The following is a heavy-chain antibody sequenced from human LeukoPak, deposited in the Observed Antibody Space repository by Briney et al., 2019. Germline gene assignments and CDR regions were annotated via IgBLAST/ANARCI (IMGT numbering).Heavy chain of an antibody. CDR2: VYYSGNT. Sequence: SETLSLTCTVSGGSITSSSYYWGWIRQPPGKGLEWIGSVYYSGNTYYNSSLKSRVTISVDTSKNQFSLKLSSVTAADTAVYYCARDNKLLWFGESLNWFDPWGQGTLVTVSS. CDR1: GGSITSSSYY. CDR3: ARDNKLLWFGESLNWFDP. V-gene: IGHV4-39*07. J-gene: IGHJ5*02. D-gene: IGHD3-10*01.